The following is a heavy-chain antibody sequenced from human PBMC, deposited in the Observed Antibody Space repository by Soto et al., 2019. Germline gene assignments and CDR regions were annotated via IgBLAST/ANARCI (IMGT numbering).Heavy chain of an antibody. Sequence: QVQLQESGPGLVKPSETLSLTCTVSGGSISSYYWSWIRQPPGKGLEWIGYIYYSGSTNYNPSLKSRVTISVDTSKNQFSLKLSSVTAADTAVYYCARSFDPGYYCMDVWGQGTTVTVSS. CDR1: GGSISSYY. CDR2: IYYSGST. CDR3: ARSFDPGYYCMDV. J-gene: IGHJ6*02. D-gene: IGHD3-3*02. V-gene: IGHV4-59*01.